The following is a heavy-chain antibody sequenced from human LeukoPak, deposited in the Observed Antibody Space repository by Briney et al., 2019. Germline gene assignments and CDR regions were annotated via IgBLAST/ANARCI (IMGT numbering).Heavy chain of an antibody. V-gene: IGHV1-8*01. CDR1: GYTFTSYD. D-gene: IGHD3-16*02. CDR2: MNPNSGNT. CDR3: ARDMITFGGVIVTWFDP. J-gene: IGHJ5*02. Sequence: ASVKVSCKASGYTFTSYDINWVRQATGQGLEWMGWMNPNSGNTGYAQKFQGRVTMTRNTSISTAYMELSSLRSEDTAVYYCARDMITFGGVIVTWFDPWGQGTLVTVSS.